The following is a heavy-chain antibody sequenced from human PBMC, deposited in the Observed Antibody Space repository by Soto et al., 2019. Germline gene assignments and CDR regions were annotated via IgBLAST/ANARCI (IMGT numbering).Heavy chain of an antibody. Sequence: EVQLVESGGDLVQPGRSLRLSCAASGFTFDDYAMHWVRQAPGKGLEWVSGISWNSGSIGYADSVKGRFTISRDNAKNSLYLQMNSLRAEDTALYYCAKDYYSNYGRDYMDVWGKGTTVTVSS. D-gene: IGHD4-4*01. J-gene: IGHJ6*03. CDR3: AKDYYSNYGRDYMDV. CDR2: ISWNSGSI. CDR1: GFTFDDYA. V-gene: IGHV3-9*01.